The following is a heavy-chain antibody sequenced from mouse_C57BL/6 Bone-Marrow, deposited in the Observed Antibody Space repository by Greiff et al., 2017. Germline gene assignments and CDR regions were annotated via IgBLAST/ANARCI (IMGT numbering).Heavy chain of an antibody. CDR2: IYPGSGTP. V-gene: IGHV1-84*01. CDR3: ARLTQYFDV. CDR1: GYTFTDYY. J-gene: IGHJ1*03. Sequence: QVQLQQSGPELVKPGASVKLSCKASGYTFTDYYINWVQQRPGQGLEWIGWIYPGSGTPTYNETFTGKATLTVDTSSSTAYMQLSSLTSEDAAVYFCARLTQYFDVWGTGTTVTVSS.